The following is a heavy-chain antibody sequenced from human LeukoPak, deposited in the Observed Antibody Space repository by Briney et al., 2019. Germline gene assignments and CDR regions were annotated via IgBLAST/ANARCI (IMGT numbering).Heavy chain of an antibody. V-gene: IGHV4-59*11. D-gene: IGHD7-27*01. J-gene: IGHJ4*02. CDR2: IYYSGST. CDR3: ARGVWGLPNFDY. CDR1: GGSISSHY. Sequence: SETLSLTCTVSGGSISSHYWSWIRQPPGKGLEWNGYIYYSGSTNYNPSLKSRVTISVDTSKNQFSLKLSSVTAADTAVYYCARGVWGLPNFDYWGQGTLVTVSS.